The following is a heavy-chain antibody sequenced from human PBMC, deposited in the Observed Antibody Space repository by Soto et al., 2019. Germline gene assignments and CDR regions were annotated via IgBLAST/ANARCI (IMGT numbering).Heavy chain of an antibody. V-gene: IGHV1-8*01. Sequence: ASVKVSCKASGYTFTSYDINWVRQATGQGLEWMGWMNPNRGNTGYAQKFQGRVTMTRNTSISTASMELSSLRSEDTAVYYCARGGMVYTASNPPENYYYYGMDVWGQGTTVTVSS. CDR3: ARGGMVYTASNPPENYYYYGMDV. CDR2: MNPNRGNT. CDR1: GYTFTSYD. J-gene: IGHJ6*02. D-gene: IGHD2-8*01.